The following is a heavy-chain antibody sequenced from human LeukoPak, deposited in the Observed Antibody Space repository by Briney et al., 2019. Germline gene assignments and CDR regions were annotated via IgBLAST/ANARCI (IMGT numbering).Heavy chain of an antibody. V-gene: IGHV3-23*01. CDR2: FSGSGAGT. J-gene: IGHJ3*02. Sequence: GGSLRLSCAASGFTFSSYAMSWVRQAPGKGLEWVSAFSGSGAGTYNADSVKGRFTISRDNSKNTLYLQMNSLRAEDTAVYYCAKEDDCGSTSCSAFDIWGQGTMVTVSS. CDR1: GFTFSSYA. CDR3: AKEDDCGSTSCSAFDI. D-gene: IGHD2-2*01.